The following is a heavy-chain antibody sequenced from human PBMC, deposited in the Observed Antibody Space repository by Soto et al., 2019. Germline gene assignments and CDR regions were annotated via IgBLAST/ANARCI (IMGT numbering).Heavy chain of an antibody. V-gene: IGHV2-5*02. Sequence: QITLKESGPTLVKPTQTLTLTCTFSGFSLSTSGVGVGWIRQPPGKALEWLALIYWDGDERYSPSLRSRLAITKDTSKNQVVLTMTNMVPVDTATYSCAHRPGCSGGSCYAGNRPFDYWGQGALVTVSS. J-gene: IGHJ4*02. CDR1: GFSLSTSGVG. CDR2: IYWDGDE. D-gene: IGHD2-15*01. CDR3: AHRPGCSGGSCYAGNRPFDY.